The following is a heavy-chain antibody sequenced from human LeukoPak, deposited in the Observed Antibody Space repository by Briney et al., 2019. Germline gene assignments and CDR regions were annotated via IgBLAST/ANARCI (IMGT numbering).Heavy chain of an antibody. J-gene: IGHJ4*02. CDR2: INDDGGQR. Sequence: GGSLRLSCAASGFAFNNYAMTWVRQAPGKGLERVSNINDDGGQRHYADSVKGRFTISRDNSKNTLFLQMDSLRAEDTAVYYCAKTQWKVGATDYFDYWGQGILVTVSS. CDR1: GFAFNNYA. D-gene: IGHD1-26*01. CDR3: AKTQWKVGATDYFDY. V-gene: IGHV3-23*01.